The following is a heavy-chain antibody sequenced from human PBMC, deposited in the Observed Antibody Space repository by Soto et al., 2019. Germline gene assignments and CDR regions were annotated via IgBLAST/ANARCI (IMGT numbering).Heavy chain of an antibody. CDR3: ARRQYLDY. CDR1: GFTFGDYA. CDR2: IRSKPYGGAT. V-gene: IGHV3-49*03. J-gene: IGHJ4*02. Sequence: EVQLVESGGGLVQPRRSLRLSCTGSGFTFGDYAMSWFRQAPGKGLEWVGFIRSKPYGGATEYAASVKGRFTISRDDSKSIAYLQMNSLTNEDTAVYYCARRQYLDYWGQGTLVTVSS.